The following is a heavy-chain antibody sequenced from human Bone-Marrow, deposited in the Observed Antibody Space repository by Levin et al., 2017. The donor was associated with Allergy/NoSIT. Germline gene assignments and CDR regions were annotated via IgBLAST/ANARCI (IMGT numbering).Heavy chain of an antibody. J-gene: IGHJ6*02. V-gene: IGHV3-33*01. Sequence: LSLTCAASGFTFSSYGMHWVRQAPGKGLEWVAVIWYDGSNKYYADSVKGRFTISRDNSKNTLYLQMNSLRAEDTAVYYCARVGLTGATPYYYYGMDVWGQGTTVTVSS. D-gene: IGHD1-14*01. CDR2: IWYDGSNK. CDR1: GFTFSSYG. CDR3: ARVGLTGATPYYYYGMDV.